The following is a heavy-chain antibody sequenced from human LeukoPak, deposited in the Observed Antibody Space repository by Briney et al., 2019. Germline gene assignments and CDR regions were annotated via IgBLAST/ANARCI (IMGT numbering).Heavy chain of an antibody. Sequence: GGSLRLSCAASGFTFSSYGMHWVRQAPGKGLEWVAVIWYDGSNKYYADSVKGRFTISRDNSKNTLYLQMNSLRAEDTAVYYCARDSSRRYFDCWGQGTLVTVSS. CDR1: GFTFSSYG. CDR2: IWYDGSNK. V-gene: IGHV3-33*01. CDR3: ARDSSRRYFDC. D-gene: IGHD6-19*01. J-gene: IGHJ4*02.